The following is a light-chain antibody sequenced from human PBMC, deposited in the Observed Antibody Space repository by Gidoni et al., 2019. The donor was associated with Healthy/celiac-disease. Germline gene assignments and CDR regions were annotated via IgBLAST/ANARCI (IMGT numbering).Light chain of an antibody. CDR3: QQYYSYPLT. V-gene: IGKV1-8*01. CDR2: AAS. Sequence: AIRITQSPSSLSASTGDRVTITCRASQGISRYLAWYQQKPGKAPKLLIYAASTLQSGVPSRFSGSGSGTDFTLTISCLQSEDFATYYCQQYYSYPLTFXGXTKVEIK. CDR1: QGISRY. J-gene: IGKJ4*01.